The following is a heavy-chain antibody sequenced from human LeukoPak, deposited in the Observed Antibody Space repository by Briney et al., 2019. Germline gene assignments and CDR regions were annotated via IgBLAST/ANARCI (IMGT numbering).Heavy chain of an antibody. Sequence: SETLSFTCAVYGGSFSGYYWSWIRQPPGKGLEWIGEIDHSGSTNYNPSLKSRVTISVDTSKNQFSLKLSSVTAADTAVYYCAKVVPAATNYYYYYGMDVWGKGTTVTVSS. J-gene: IGHJ6*04. CDR1: GGSFSGYY. CDR2: IDHSGST. D-gene: IGHD2-2*01. V-gene: IGHV4-34*01. CDR3: AKVVPAATNYYYYYGMDV.